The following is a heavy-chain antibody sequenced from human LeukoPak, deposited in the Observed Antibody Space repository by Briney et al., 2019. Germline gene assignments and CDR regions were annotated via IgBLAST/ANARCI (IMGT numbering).Heavy chain of an antibody. D-gene: IGHD3-10*01. CDR2: ISGSGANT. CDR1: GFTFSNYW. CDR3: AKRLAYGSGGSDYFDF. V-gene: IGHV3-23*01. Sequence: PGGSLRLSCAASGFTFSNYWMSWVRQAPGKGLEWVSEISGSGANTYYADSVKGRFTISRDNSKNTLYLQMNSLRAEDTAVYYCAKRLAYGSGGSDYFDFWGQGTLVTVSS. J-gene: IGHJ4*02.